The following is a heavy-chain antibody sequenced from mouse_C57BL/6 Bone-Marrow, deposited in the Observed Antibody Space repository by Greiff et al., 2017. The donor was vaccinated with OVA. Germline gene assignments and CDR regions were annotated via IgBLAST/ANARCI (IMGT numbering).Heavy chain of an antibody. J-gene: IGHJ3*01. Sequence: EVMLVESGGGLVKPGGSLKLSCAASGFTFSSYAMSWVRQTPEKRLEWVATISDGGSCTYYPDNLKGRFTIPRDNAKNNLYLQMSHLKSEDTAMYYCARDRWLKVLFADGGQGTLVTVSA. D-gene: IGHD1-1*02. V-gene: IGHV5-4*01. CDR1: GFTFSSYA. CDR3: ARDRWLKVLFAD. CDR2: ISDGGSCT.